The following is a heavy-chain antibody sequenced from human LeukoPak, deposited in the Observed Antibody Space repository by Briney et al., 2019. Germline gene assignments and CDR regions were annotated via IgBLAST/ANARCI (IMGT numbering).Heavy chain of an antibody. D-gene: IGHD6-19*01. Sequence: ASVKVSSKSSGYTFPTYDINWVRQATGQGLEWLGWMNPNSGSTGYTQKVQGRVTMTRNTSISTAYMELSSLRSEDTAVYYCARGRGSGHKENWFDPWGQGTLVTVSS. CDR2: MNPNSGST. J-gene: IGHJ5*02. CDR1: GYTFPTYD. V-gene: IGHV1-8*01. CDR3: ARGRGSGHKENWFDP.